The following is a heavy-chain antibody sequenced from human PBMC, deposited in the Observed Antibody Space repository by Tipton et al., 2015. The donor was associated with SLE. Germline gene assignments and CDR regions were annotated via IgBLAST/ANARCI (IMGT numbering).Heavy chain of an antibody. Sequence: TLSLTCTVSGGSISSGSYYWSWIRQPAGKGLEWIGEINHSGSTNYNPSLKSRVTISVDTSKNQFSLKLSSVTAADTAVYYCARVNRNQYYFDYWGQGTLVTVSS. V-gene: IGHV4-61*09. CDR2: INHSGST. CDR3: ARVNRNQYYFDY. CDR1: GGSISSGSYY. J-gene: IGHJ4*02. D-gene: IGHD1-14*01.